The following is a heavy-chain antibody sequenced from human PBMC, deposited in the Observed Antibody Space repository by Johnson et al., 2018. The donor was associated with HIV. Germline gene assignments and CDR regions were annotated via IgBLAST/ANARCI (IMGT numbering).Heavy chain of an antibody. J-gene: IGHJ3*02. CDR3: AGEGYSGSLVWPDAFDI. CDR1: GFTFSSYW. D-gene: IGHD1-26*01. Sequence: VQLVESGGGVVQPGGSLRLSCAASGFTFSSYWMHWVRQAPGKGLEWVANIKQDGSEKYYVDSVKGRFTISRDNAKNTLYLQKNSLRAEDTAVYYCAGEGYSGSLVWPDAFDIWGQGTMVTVSS. CDR2: IKQDGSEK. V-gene: IGHV3-7*03.